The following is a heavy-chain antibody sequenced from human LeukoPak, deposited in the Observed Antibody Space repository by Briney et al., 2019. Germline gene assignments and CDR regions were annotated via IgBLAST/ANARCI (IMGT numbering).Heavy chain of an antibody. CDR1: GDSVSSNSAA. V-gene: IGHV6-1*01. CDR2: TYYRSKWYN. J-gene: IGHJ4*02. D-gene: IGHD2-2*03. Sequence: SQTLSLTCAISGDSVSSNSAAWNWIRQSPSRGLEWLGRTYYRSKWYNDYAVSVKSRITINPDTSKNQFSLQLNSVTPEDTAVYYCARDRGVGYPITWRGGLYNFDYWSQGTLVTVSS. CDR3: ARDRGVGYPITWRGGLYNFDY.